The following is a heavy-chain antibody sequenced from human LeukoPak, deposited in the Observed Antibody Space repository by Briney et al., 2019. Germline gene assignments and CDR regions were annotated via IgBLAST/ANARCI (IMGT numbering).Heavy chain of an antibody. D-gene: IGHD5-24*01. CDR3: ARAGGSDGYNSAFDF. CDR1: GFTVSDNY. Sequence: PGGSLRLSCAASGFTVSDNYMSWVRQAPGKGLEWVSVMYSRGDTYYADSVKGRFTFSRDISKNTLYLQMNGLRTEDTAVYYCARAGGSDGYNSAFDFWGQGTLVTVSS. CDR2: MYSRGDT. J-gene: IGHJ4*02. V-gene: IGHV3-66*01.